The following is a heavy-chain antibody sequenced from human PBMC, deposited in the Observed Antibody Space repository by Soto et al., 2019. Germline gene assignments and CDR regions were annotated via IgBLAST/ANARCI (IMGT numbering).Heavy chain of an antibody. CDR1: GGSISSPTYY. V-gene: IGHV4-39*01. CDR2: IYYSGST. CDR3: ARLPGITNSRSDY. Sequence: SETLSLTCSVSGGSISSPTYYWGWIRQPPGKGLEWIGSIYYSGSTYYSPSLKSRVTISVDTSKNQFSLKVSSVTAADTAVYYCARLPGITNSRSDYWGQGTLVTVSS. J-gene: IGHJ4*02. D-gene: IGHD1-7*01.